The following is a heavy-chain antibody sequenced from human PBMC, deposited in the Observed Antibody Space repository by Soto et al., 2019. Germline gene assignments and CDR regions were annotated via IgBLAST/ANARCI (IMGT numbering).Heavy chain of an antibody. D-gene: IGHD2-8*01. CDR2: LYYTGST. CDR1: GGSITSYY. J-gene: IGHJ4*02. CDR3: ARYGVTYYFDY. V-gene: IGHV4-59*08. Sequence: SETLSLTCTVSGGSITSYYWSWIRQPPGKGLEWIGWLYYTGSTNYNPSLKSRVTMSVDTSKNQFSLRLSSVTAADTAMYYCARYGVTYYFDYWGQGTLVTVSS.